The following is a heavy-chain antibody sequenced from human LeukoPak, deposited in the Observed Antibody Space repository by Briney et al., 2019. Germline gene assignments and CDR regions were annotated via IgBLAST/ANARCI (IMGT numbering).Heavy chain of an antibody. D-gene: IGHD3-3*01. J-gene: IGHJ4*02. CDR2: ISGSGGST. CDR1: GFTFSSYA. Sequence: GGSLRLSCAASGFTFSSYAMSWVRPAPGKGLEWISAISGSGGSTYYADSVKGRFTISRDNSKNTLSLQMNSLRAEDTAVYYCARDTYESAEFDYWGQGTLVTVSS. CDR3: ARDTYESAEFDY. V-gene: IGHV3-23*01.